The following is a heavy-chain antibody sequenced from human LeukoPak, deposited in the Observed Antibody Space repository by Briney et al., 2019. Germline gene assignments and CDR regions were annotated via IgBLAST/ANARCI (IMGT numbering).Heavy chain of an antibody. V-gene: IGHV3-7*01. CDR3: LSGPGH. J-gene: IGHJ4*02. CDR2: IHKEGCEK. Sequence: PGGSLRPSCEAAGSIFRNYWMGSASHAEGKGLEGMANIHKEGCEKYYLDSVKGRFTISRDNAKNSLYLQMNILRAEDTAVFYCLSGPGHCGQGTLVTVSS. CDR1: GSIFRNYW.